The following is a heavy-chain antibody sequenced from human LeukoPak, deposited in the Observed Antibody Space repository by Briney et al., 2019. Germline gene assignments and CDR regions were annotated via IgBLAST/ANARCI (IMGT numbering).Heavy chain of an antibody. J-gene: IGHJ3*02. CDR1: GGSISSYY. D-gene: IGHD2-2*01. CDR3: ARLFEEAIVVVPAAIRGVAFDI. V-gene: IGHV4-59*08. CDR2: IYYSGST. Sequence: PSETLSLTCTVSGGSISSYYWSWIRQPPGKGLEWIGYIYYSGSTNYNPSLKSRVTISVDTSKNQFSLKLSSVTAADTAVYYCARLFEEAIVVVPAAIRGVAFDIWGQGTMVTVSS.